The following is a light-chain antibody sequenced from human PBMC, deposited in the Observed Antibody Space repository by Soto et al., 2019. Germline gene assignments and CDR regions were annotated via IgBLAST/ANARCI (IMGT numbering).Light chain of an antibody. J-gene: IGLJ1*01. CDR2: AVS. CDR1: SSDVGGYNY. V-gene: IGLV2-8*01. Sequence: QSVLAQPPSAPGSLGQSVTISCTGTSSDVGGYNYASWYQQHPGKAPKLMIYAVSKRSSEVPDRFSGSKSGNTASLTVSGLQAEDEADYYCSSYAGINNLVFGTGTKVTLL. CDR3: SSYAGINNLV.